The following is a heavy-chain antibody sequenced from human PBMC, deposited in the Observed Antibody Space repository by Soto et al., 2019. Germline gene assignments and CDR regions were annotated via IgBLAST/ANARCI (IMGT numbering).Heavy chain of an antibody. CDR1: GYSFAGYW. Sequence: PWESLKISCKGSGYSFAGYWITWVRQMPGKGLEWMGRIDPSDSQTYYSPSFRGHVTISAAKSITTVFLQWSSLRASDTAMYYCAIQIQDAACCPNYRYHCDTRGHGTRVTVP. CDR2: IDPSDSQT. CDR3: AIQIQDAACCPNYRYHCDT. D-gene: IGHD2-8*01. J-gene: IGHJ5*01. V-gene: IGHV5-10-1*01.